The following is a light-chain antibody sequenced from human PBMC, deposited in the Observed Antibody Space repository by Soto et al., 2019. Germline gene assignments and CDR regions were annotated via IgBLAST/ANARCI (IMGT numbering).Light chain of an antibody. CDR1: QSISSW. Sequence: DIQMTQSPSTLSASVGDRVTITCRASQSISSWLAWYQQKPGKAPKLLIYDASSLESGVPSRLSGSGSAAEFTLTISSLQPDDFATYYCQQYNNYPYTFGQGTRLEIK. CDR3: QQYNNYPYT. V-gene: IGKV1-5*01. J-gene: IGKJ5*01. CDR2: DAS.